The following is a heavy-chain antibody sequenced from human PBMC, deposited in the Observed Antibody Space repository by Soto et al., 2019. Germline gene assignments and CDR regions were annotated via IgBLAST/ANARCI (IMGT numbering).Heavy chain of an antibody. CDR1: GGSISSYY. V-gene: IGHV4-4*07. D-gene: IGHD1-26*01. CDR3: ASAGSGSYYGAYYFDY. CDR2: IYTSGST. Sequence: PSETLSLSCTVSGGSISSYYWSWIRQPAGKGLEWIGRIYTSGSTNYNPSLKSRVTMSVDTSKNHFSLKLSSVTAADTAVYYCASAGSGSYYGAYYFDYWGQGTLVTVFS. J-gene: IGHJ4*02.